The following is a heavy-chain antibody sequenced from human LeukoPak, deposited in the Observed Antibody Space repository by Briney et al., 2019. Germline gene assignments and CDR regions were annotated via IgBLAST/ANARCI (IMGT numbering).Heavy chain of an antibody. CDR1: GGSFSGYY. CDR3: ARYGYCSSTSCYIPMDV. V-gene: IGHV4-34*01. J-gene: IGHJ6*02. Sequence: PSETLSLTCAVYGGSFSGYYWSWIRQPPGQGLEWMGETNHSGSTNYNPSLKSRVTISVDTSKNQFSLKLSSVTAADTAVYYCARYGYCSSTSCYIPMDVWGQGTTVTVSS. CDR2: TNHSGST. D-gene: IGHD2-2*02.